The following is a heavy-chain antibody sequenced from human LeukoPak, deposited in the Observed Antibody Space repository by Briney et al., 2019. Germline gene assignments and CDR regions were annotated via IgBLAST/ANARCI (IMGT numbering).Heavy chain of an antibody. V-gene: IGHV4-39*07. J-gene: IGHJ4*02. CDR1: GGSITSSSYY. CDR3: ARDKAAFLGIDYFDY. D-gene: IGHD3-3*02. CDR2: IYYSGST. Sequence: PSETLSLTCTVSGGSITSSSYYWGWIRQPPGKGLEWIGSIYYSGSTYYNPSLKSRVTISVDTSKNQFSLKLSSVTAADTAVYYCARDKAAFLGIDYFDYWGQGTLVTVSS.